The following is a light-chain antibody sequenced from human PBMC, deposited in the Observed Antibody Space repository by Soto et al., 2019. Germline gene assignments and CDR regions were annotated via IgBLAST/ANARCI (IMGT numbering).Light chain of an antibody. Sequence: QSALTQPRSVSGSPGQSVTISCTGTSSDVGAYNYVSWYQQHPGKAPKVMIYDVSKRPSGVPDRFSGSKSDNTAALTISGLQTEDEADYYCCSFAGSNTLIFGGVTKLTVL. J-gene: IGLJ2*01. CDR2: DVS. CDR1: SSDVGAYNY. CDR3: CSFAGSNTLI. V-gene: IGLV2-11*01.